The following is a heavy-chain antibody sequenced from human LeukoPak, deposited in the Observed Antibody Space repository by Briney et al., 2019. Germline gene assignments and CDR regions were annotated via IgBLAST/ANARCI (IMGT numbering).Heavy chain of an antibody. CDR3: ARHRGPFDY. D-gene: IGHD3-10*01. CDR1: GGSFSGYY. CDR2: INHSGST. V-gene: IGHV4-34*01. J-gene: IGHJ4*02. Sequence: PSETLSLTCAVYGGSFSGYYWSWIRQPPGKGLEWIGEINHSGSTNYNPSLKSRVTISVDTSKNQFSLKLSSVTAADTAVYYCARHRGPFDYWGQGTLVTVSS.